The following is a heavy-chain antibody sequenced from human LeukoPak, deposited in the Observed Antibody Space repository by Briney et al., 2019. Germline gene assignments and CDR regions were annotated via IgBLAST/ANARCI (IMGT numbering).Heavy chain of an antibody. CDR3: ARDRGKDYFDS. J-gene: IGHJ4*02. D-gene: IGHD4-23*01. V-gene: IGHV3-33*01. CDR1: GLTFTSHG. CDR2: VRNDGSDT. Sequence: GTSLRLSCTTSGLTFTSHGFHWLRQVVGKRLEWVAFVRNDGSDTYHANSVKGRFSISRDDSKNTLYLQMNSLRPEDTAIYYCARDRGKDYFDSWGQGTQVTVSS.